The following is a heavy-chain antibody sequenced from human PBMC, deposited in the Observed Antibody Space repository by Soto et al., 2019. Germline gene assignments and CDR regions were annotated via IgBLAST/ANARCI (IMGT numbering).Heavy chain of an antibody. V-gene: IGHV4-4*02. J-gene: IGHJ5*02. CDR1: GASVSSTKW. CDR2: IHHSETT. CDR3: ARSIDP. Sequence: SETLSLTCAVSGASVSSTKWWSWVRQSPGKGLEWIGEIHHSETTNYNPSLKSRVTISIDKSKNQFSLKLSSVTAADTAVYYCARSIDPWGQGTLVTVSS.